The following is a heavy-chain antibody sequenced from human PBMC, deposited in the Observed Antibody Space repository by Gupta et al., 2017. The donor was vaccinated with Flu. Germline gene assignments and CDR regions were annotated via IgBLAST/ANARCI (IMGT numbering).Heavy chain of an antibody. CDR2: ISSSGTTI. CDR1: GFTFSYYS. J-gene: IGHJ6*02. D-gene: IGHD3-3*01. CDR3: ARDRGVVITDYYYGLDV. V-gene: IGHV3-48*02. Sequence: EVQLVESGGGLVQPGGSLRLSCAASGFTFSYYSINWVRQAPGKGLEWLSYISSSGTTIYYADSVKGRFSISRDNAKNSLYLQMNSPRDEDTAVYYCARDRGVVITDYYYGLDVWGQGTTVTVSS.